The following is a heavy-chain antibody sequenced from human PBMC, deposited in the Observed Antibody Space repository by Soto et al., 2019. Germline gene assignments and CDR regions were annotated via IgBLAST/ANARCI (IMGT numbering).Heavy chain of an antibody. Sequence: GGSLRLSCAASGFTFSKYWMHWVRQAPGKGLVWVSRINIDGSGTTYADSVMGRFTISRDNAKNTVFLEMKNLRAEDTAVYYCASDSDAPHVWGQGTTVTVSS. V-gene: IGHV3-74*03. CDR1: GFTFSKYW. CDR2: INIDGSGT. J-gene: IGHJ6*02. CDR3: ASDSDAPHV.